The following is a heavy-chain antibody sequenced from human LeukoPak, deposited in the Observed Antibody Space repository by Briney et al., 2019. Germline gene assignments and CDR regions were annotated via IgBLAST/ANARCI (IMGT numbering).Heavy chain of an antibody. V-gene: IGHV4-31*03. CDR2: IYYSGST. Sequence: SETLSLTCTVSGGSLSSGGYYWSWIRQHPGKGLEWIGYIYYSGSTYYNPSLKSRVTISVDTSKNQFSLKLSSVTAADTAVYYCASQRLLWFGELSDGMDVWGQGTTVTVSS. J-gene: IGHJ6*02. CDR1: GGSLSSGGYY. D-gene: IGHD3-10*01. CDR3: ASQRLLWFGELSDGMDV.